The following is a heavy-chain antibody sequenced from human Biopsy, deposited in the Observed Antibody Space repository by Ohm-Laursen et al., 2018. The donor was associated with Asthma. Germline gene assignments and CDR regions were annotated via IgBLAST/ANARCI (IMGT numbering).Heavy chain of an antibody. CDR1: GLSSSGYY. CDR2: SDHRGNT. V-gene: IGHV4-34*01. J-gene: IGHJ6*02. Sequence: SETLSLTCCMYGLSSSGYYWTWIRQPPGKGLEWIGESDHRGNTNINPTLKSRVTISKDKSANEFSLKMRSVTAVDTAIYYCARGPEWSGLDIWGQGTTVTVSS. CDR3: ARGPEWSGLDI. D-gene: IGHD3-3*01.